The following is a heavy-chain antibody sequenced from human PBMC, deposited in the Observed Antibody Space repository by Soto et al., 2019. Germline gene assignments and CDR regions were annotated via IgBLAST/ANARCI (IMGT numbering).Heavy chain of an antibody. CDR2: MSYDGSNK. D-gene: IGHD3-16*01. V-gene: IGHV3-30-3*01. CDR1: GFTFSSYA. CDR3: ARDGGAY. Sequence: QVQLVESGGGVVQPGRSLRLSCAASGFTFSSYAMHWVLRAPGKGLEWMAVMSYDGSNKYYADSVKGRFTISRDNSKNTLYLQMNSLRPEHTALYYCARDGGAYRGQGTLVIVSS. J-gene: IGHJ4*02.